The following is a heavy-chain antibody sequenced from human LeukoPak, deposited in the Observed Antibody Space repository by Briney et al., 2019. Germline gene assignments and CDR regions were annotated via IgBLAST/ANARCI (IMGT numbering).Heavy chain of an antibody. CDR2: INPNSGGT. J-gene: IGHJ4*02. V-gene: IGHV1-2*02. D-gene: IGHD6-13*01. CDR1: GYTFTGYY. CDR3: AREKGKLAAAGTDFGY. Sequence: ASVKVSCTASGYTFTGYYMHWVRQAPGQGLEWMGWINPNSGGTNYAQKFQGRVTMTRDTSISTAYMELGRLRSDDTAVYYCAREKGKLAAAGTDFGYWGQGTLVTVSS.